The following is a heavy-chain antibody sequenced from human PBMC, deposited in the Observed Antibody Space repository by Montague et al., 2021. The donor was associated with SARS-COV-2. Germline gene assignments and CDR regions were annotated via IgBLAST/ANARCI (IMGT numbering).Heavy chain of an antibody. V-gene: IGHV2-70*11. D-gene: IGHD2-15*01. J-gene: IGHJ3*02. Sequence: PALVKPTQTLTLTCTFSGFSLSTSGMCVSWIRQPPGKALEWLARIDWDDDKYYSTSLKTRLTISKDTSKNQVVLTMTKMDPVDTATYYCARIGGGGSCYSRGFGSWEQGRMVTVTS. CDR1: GFSLSTSGMC. CDR3: ARIGGGGSCYSRGFGS. CDR2: IDWDDDK.